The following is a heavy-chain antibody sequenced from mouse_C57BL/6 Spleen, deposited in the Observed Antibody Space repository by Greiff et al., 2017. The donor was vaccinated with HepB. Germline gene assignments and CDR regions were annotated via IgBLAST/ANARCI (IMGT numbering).Heavy chain of an antibody. V-gene: IGHV1-50*01. D-gene: IGHD2-1*01. CDR2: IDPSDSYT. J-gene: IGHJ4*01. CDR1: GYTFTSYW. CDR3: ARYGNYPYYYAMDY. Sequence: VQLQQSGAELVKPGASVKLSCKASGYTFTSYWMQWVKQRPGQGLEWIGEIDPSDSYTNYNQKFKGKATLTVDTSSSTAYMQLSSLTSEDSAVYYCARYGNYPYYYAMDYGGQGTSVTVSS.